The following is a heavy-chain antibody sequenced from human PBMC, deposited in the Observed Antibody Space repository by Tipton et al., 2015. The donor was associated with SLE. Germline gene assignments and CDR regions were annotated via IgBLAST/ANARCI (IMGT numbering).Heavy chain of an antibody. J-gene: IGHJ6*03. V-gene: IGHV4-59*11. D-gene: IGHD3-9*01. CDR2: SDDIGST. CDR3: ARGPLLTDYPTPNYYYYYYMDV. Sequence: TLSLTCSVSGASISGHFCSWIRQAPGKGLEWIGYSDDIGSTNYNPSLKSRVTISLDMSENQFSLKLSSVTAADTAVYYCARGPLLTDYPTPNYYYYYYMDVWGKGTKVTVSS. CDR1: GASISGHF.